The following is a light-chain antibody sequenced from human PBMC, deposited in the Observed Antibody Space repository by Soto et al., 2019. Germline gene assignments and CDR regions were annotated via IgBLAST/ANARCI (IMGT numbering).Light chain of an antibody. CDR1: SSDIGGYNY. J-gene: IGLJ1*01. CDR3: RSYAGTNNFV. V-gene: IGLV2-8*01. Sequence: QSALTQPPSASGSPGQSVTISCAGTSSDIGGYNYVSWYQHHPGRAPKLMIYEVNKRPSGVPDRFSGSKSGNTASLTVSGLQAEDEAYYYCRSYAGTNNFVFGTGTQLTVL. CDR2: EVN.